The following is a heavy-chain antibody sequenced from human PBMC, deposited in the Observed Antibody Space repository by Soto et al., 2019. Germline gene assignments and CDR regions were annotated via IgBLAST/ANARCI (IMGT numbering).Heavy chain of an antibody. D-gene: IGHD1-26*01. J-gene: IGHJ4*02. Sequence: EVQLVESGGGLVQPGGSLRLSCAASGFTVSSSYMTWVRQAPGKGLEWVSISYSGSSTYYTDSVQGRFTVSSDNSKNTLYLQINSLRAEDTAVYYCARGRRGTYHFDYWGQGTLVTVSS. CDR2: SYSGSST. CDR3: ARGRRGTYHFDY. V-gene: IGHV3-66*01. CDR1: GFTVSSSY.